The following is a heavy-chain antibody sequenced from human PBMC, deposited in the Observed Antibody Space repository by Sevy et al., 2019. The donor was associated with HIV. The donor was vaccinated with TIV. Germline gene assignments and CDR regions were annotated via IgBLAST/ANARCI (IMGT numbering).Heavy chain of an antibody. D-gene: IGHD3-3*01. J-gene: IGHJ4*02. CDR1: GFTVSSYW. CDR3: ARGKGSEYYDFWSGLPFDY. Sequence: GGSLRLSCAASGFTVSSYWMSWVRQTPGKGLEWVANIKQDGSEKYFVDSVKGRFTISRDNAKNLLYLQMNSLRAEDTAVYYCARGKGSEYYDFWSGLPFDYWGQGTLVTVSS. V-gene: IGHV3-7*01. CDR2: IKQDGSEK.